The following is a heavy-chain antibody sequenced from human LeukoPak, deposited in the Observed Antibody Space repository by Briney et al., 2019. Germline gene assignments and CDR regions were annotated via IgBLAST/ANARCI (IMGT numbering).Heavy chain of an antibody. V-gene: IGHV4-59*12. D-gene: IGHD1-26*01. J-gene: IGHJ3*02. CDR2: IYYSGST. CDR1: GGSISSYY. CDR3: ARAQSGSPFDI. Sequence: PSETLSLTCTVSGGSISSYYWSWIRQPPGKGLEWIGYIYYSGSTNYNPSLKSRVTMSVDTSKNQFSLKLSSVTAADTAVYYCARAQSGSPFDIWGQGTMVTVSS.